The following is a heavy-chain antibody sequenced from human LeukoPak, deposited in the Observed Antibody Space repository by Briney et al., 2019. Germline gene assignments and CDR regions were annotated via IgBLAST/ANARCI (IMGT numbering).Heavy chain of an antibody. D-gene: IGHD3-10*01. CDR3: ARGRYYYDSGPVPYYYYGMDV. CDR1: GGSFSGYY. Sequence: PSETLSLTCAVYGGSFSGYYWSWIRQPPGKGLEWIGEINHSGSTNYNPSLKSRVTISVDTSKNQFSLKLSSVTAADTAVYYCARGRYYYDSGPVPYYYYGMDVWGQGTTVTVSS. CDR2: INHSGST. J-gene: IGHJ6*02. V-gene: IGHV4-34*01.